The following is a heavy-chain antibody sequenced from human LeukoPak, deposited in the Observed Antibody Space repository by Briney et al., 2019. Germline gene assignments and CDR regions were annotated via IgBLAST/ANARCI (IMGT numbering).Heavy chain of an antibody. CDR3: ARGGYYFDY. CDR2: MNPNSGNT. V-gene: IGHV1-8*01. J-gene: IGHJ4*02. Sequence: GASVKVSCKASGYTFTSYDINWVRQATAQGLEWMGWMNPNSGNTRYAQKSQGRVTMTRNTSINTAYMELSSLRSEDTAVYYCARGGYYFDYWGQGTLVTVSS. CDR1: GYTFTSYD.